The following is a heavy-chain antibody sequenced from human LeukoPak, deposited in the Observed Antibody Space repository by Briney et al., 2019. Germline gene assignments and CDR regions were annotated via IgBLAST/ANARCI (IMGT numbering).Heavy chain of an antibody. V-gene: IGHV3-20*04. D-gene: IGHD3-9*01. J-gene: IGHJ4*02. CDR1: GFTFDDYG. CDR2: SNRNGDNT. CDR3: ARGSTHYDVLTGYHYYFDY. Sequence: GGSLRLSCAASGFTFDDYGMSWVRQAPGKGLEWVSGSNRNGDNTNYADSLKGRFTISRDNAKNSLYLQMNSLRAEDTALYYCARGSTHYDVLTGYHYYFDYWGQGTLVTVSS.